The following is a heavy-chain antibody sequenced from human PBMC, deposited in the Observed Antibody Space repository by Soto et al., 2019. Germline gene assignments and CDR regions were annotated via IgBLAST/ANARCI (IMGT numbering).Heavy chain of an antibody. CDR2: INPNSGGT. J-gene: IGHJ3*02. CDR1: GYTFTGYY. CDR3: ATFFWGIEGDAFDI. V-gene: IGHV1-2*04. Sequence: QVQLVQSGAEVKKPGASVKVSCKASGYTFTGYYMHWVRQAPGQGLEWMGWINPNSGGTNYAQKFQGWVTMTRDTSIGTAYRELSRLRSDDTAVYYCATFFWGIEGDAFDIWGQGTMVTVSS. D-gene: IGHD3-16*01.